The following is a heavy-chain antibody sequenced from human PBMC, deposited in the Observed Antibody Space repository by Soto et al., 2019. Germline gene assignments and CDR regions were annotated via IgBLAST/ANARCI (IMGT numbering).Heavy chain of an antibody. J-gene: IGHJ6*02. CDR2: IYYSGST. V-gene: IGHV4-31*03. D-gene: IGHD2-2*01. CDR1: GGSISSGGYY. Sequence: QVQLQESGPGLVKPSQTLSLTCTVSGGSISSGGYYWSWIRQHPGKGLEWIGYIYYSGSTYYNPSLQRRVTISVDTSKNQFSLKLSSVTAADTAVYYCAREQDRVVPAGHYYYGMDVWGQGTTVTVSS. CDR3: AREQDRVVPAGHYYYGMDV.